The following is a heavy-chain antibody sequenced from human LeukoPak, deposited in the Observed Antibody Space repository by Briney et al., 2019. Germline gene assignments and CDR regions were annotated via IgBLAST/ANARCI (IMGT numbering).Heavy chain of an antibody. D-gene: IGHD6-19*01. Sequence: PGGSLRLSCAASGFTVGDNYMSWVRLAPGKGLEWVSVIYSGGSTYYADPVKGRFTISRDNSKNTMYLQMNSLRAEDTAVYYCARENKAVAAHYFDYWGQGTLVTVSS. V-gene: IGHV3-66*01. CDR2: IYSGGST. CDR3: ARENKAVAAHYFDY. CDR1: GFTVGDNY. J-gene: IGHJ4*02.